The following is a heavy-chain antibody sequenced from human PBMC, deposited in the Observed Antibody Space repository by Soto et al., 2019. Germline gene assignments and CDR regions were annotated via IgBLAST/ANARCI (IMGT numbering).Heavy chain of an antibody. V-gene: IGHV1-2*04. Sequence: QVQLVQSGAEVKKPGASVKVSCKASGYTFTGYYMHWVRQAPGQGLEWMGWINPNSGGTNYAQKFQGWVTMTXXTXIXRAYMELSRLRSDDTAVYYCARDLIYSSSWSGGMDVWGQGTTVTVSS. CDR2: INPNSGGT. CDR3: ARDLIYSSSWSGGMDV. CDR1: GYTFTGYY. D-gene: IGHD6-13*01. J-gene: IGHJ6*02.